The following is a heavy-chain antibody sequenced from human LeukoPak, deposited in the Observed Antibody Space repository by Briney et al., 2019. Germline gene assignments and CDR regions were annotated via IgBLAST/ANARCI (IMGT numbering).Heavy chain of an antibody. CDR2: INPNSGGT. CDR1: GYTFTGYY. J-gene: IGHJ4*02. CDR3: ARPLGSQGSYPLYNY. D-gene: IGHD3-16*01. Sequence: WASVKVSCKASGYTFTGYYMHWVRQAPGQGLEWMGWINPNSGGTNYAQKFQGRVTMTRDTSISTAYMELSRLRSDDTAVYYCARPLGSQGSYPLYNYWGQGTLVTVSS. V-gene: IGHV1-2*02.